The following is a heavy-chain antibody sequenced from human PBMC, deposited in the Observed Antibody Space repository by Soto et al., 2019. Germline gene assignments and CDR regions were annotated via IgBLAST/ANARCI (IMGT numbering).Heavy chain of an antibody. CDR1: GFTFSSYG. V-gene: IGHV3-30*18. CDR2: ISYDGSNK. J-gene: IGHJ4*02. Sequence: QVQLVESGGGVVQPGRSLRLSCAASGFTFSSYGMHWVRQAPGKGLEWVAVISYDGSNKYYADSVKGRFTISRDNSKNTLYLQMNSLRAEDTAVYYCAKQAVAGTFFDYWGQGTLVTVSS. CDR3: AKQAVAGTFFDY. D-gene: IGHD6-19*01.